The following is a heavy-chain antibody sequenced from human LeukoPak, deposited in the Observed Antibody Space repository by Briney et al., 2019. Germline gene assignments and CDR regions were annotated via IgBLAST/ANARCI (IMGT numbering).Heavy chain of an antibody. CDR2: IHWNGGSR. CDR3: ARSRHSYDSSVFPHY. Sequence: RPGGSLRLSCAASGFNFDDYCMSWVRQAPRKGLECASGIHWNGGSRSYADSVKGRFTISRDNAKNSLYLQMNSLRAEDTALYYCARSRHSYDSSVFPHYWGQGTLVTVSS. J-gene: IGHJ4*02. V-gene: IGHV3-20*04. D-gene: IGHD3-22*01. CDR1: GFNFDDYC.